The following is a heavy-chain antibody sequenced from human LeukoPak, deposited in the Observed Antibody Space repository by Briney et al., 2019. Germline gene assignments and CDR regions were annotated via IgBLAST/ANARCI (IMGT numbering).Heavy chain of an antibody. V-gene: IGHV4-59*01. J-gene: IGHJ3*02. CDR2: ISYSGST. Sequence: SETLSLTCTVSGGSISSYYWSWIRQPPGKGLEWIGYISYSGSTNYNPSLKSRVTISVDTSKNQFSLKLSSVTAADTAVYYCARCWYNWNDLWVNAFDIWGQGTMVTVSS. CDR3: ARCWYNWNDLWVNAFDI. D-gene: IGHD1-1*01. CDR1: GGSISSYY.